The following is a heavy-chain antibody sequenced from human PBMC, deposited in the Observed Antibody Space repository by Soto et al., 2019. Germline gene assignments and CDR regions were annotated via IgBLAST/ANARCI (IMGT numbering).Heavy chain of an antibody. D-gene: IGHD3-22*01. CDR2: INAANGDT. V-gene: IGHV1-3*01. CDR1: GYTFTSYG. CDR3: AREVYYYDSSGYKSDAFDI. Sequence: ASVKVSCKASGYTFTSYGIHWVRQAPGQRLEWMGWINAANGDTKYSPKFQGRVTITRDTSTSTAYMELRSLRSDDTAVYYCAREVYYYDSSGYKSDAFDIWGQGTMVTVSS. J-gene: IGHJ3*02.